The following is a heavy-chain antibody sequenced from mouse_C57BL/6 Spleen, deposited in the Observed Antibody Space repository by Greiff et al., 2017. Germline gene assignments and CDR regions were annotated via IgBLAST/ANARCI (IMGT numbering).Heavy chain of an antibody. J-gene: IGHJ3*01. CDR3: ARGGLGRGFAY. Sequence: EVMLVESGPGMVKPSQSLSLTCTVTGYSITSGYDWHWIRHFPGNKLEWMGYISYSGSTNYNPSLKSRISITHDTSKNHFFLKLNSVTTEDTATYYCARGGLGRGFAYWGQGTLVTVSA. V-gene: IGHV3-1*01. D-gene: IGHD4-1*01. CDR1: GYSITSGYD. CDR2: ISYSGST.